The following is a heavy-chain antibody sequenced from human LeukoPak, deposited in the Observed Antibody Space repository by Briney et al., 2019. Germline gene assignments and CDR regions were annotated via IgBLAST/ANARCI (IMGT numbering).Heavy chain of an antibody. Sequence: PSETLSLTCTVSGGSISSSSYYWGWIRQPPGKGLEWIGSIYYSGSTYYNPSLKSRVTISVDTSKNQFSLKLSSVTAADTAVYYCARQGRWELCRFDPWGQGTLVTVSS. J-gene: IGHJ5*02. D-gene: IGHD1-26*01. V-gene: IGHV4-39*01. CDR3: ARQGRWELCRFDP. CDR2: IYYSGST. CDR1: GGSISSSSYY.